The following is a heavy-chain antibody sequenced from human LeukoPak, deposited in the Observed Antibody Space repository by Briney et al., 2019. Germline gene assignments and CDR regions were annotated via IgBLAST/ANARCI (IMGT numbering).Heavy chain of an antibody. CDR1: GFTFNSYG. CDR3: AKDINTSGGGGGPDY. Sequence: GESLRLSCAASGFTFNSYGMSWVRQAPGKGLEWVSGISGSGGDTYYADSVKGRFTISRDNSKNTLYLQMNSLRAEDTAVYYCAKDINTSGGGGGPDYWGQGTLVTVSS. D-gene: IGHD6-19*01. V-gene: IGHV3-23*01. J-gene: IGHJ4*02. CDR2: ISGSGGDT.